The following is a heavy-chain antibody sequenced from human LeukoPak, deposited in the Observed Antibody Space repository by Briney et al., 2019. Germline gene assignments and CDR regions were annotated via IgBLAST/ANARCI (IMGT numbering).Heavy chain of an antibody. V-gene: IGHV3-30*02. CDR1: GFTFSSYG. Sequence: GGSLRLSCAASGFTFSSYGMHWVRQAPGKGLDWVAFIRYDGRNKYYADSVKGRFTISRDNAKNSLYLQMNSLRAEDTAVYYCAREDIVATMTFDYWGQGTLVTVSS. CDR3: AREDIVATMTFDY. D-gene: IGHD5-12*01. CDR2: IRYDGRNK. J-gene: IGHJ4*02.